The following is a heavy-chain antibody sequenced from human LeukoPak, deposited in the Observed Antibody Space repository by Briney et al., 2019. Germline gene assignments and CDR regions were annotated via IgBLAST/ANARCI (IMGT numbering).Heavy chain of an antibody. CDR1: GFTFSNYD. J-gene: IGHJ4*02. CDR2: IWYDGSNK. V-gene: IGHV3-33*01. CDR3: ARASLQLDY. Sequence: PGGSLRLSCAASGFTFSNYDMHWVRQAPGKGLEWVALIWYDGSNKYYADSVRGRFTISRDNSENTLYLQMNSLRAEDTAVYYCARASLQLDYWGQGTLVTVSS. D-gene: IGHD1-1*01.